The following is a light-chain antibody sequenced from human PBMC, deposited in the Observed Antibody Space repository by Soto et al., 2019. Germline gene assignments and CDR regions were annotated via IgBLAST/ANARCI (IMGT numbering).Light chain of an antibody. CDR3: QQRSYWPWT. CDR1: ESVSTF. J-gene: IGKJ1*01. CDR2: EAS. Sequence: EIVLTQSPATLSLSPGERATLSCRASESVSTFLAWYQQKPGQAPRLLIYEASSRATGIPARFSGGGSGTVFTRTISRLEPEDFAVYYCQQRSYWPWTFGQGTKVEI. V-gene: IGKV3-11*01.